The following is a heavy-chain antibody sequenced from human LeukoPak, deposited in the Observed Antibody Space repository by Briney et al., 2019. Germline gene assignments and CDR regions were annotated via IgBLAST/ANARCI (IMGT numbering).Heavy chain of an antibody. CDR2: IYYSGST. CDR3: ARGRPSKGDYYYGMDV. CDR1: GGSISSSSYY. J-gene: IGHJ6*02. D-gene: IGHD4-11*01. Sequence: SETLSLTCTVSGGSISSSSYYWGWIRQPPGKGLEWIGSIYYSGSTYYNPSLKSRVTISVDTSKNQFSLKLSSVTAADTAVYYCARGRPSKGDYYYGMDVWGQGTTVTVSS. V-gene: IGHV4-39*01.